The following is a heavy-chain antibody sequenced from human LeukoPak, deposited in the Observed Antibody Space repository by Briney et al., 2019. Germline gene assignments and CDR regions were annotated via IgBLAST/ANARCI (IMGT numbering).Heavy chain of an antibody. Sequence: KPSETLSLTCTVSGYSISSGYYWGWIRQPPGKGLEWIGSIYHSGSTYYNPSLRSRVTISVDTSKNQFSLKLSPVTAADTAVYYCARCPLPWVAAAATGDYWDQGTLVTVSS. J-gene: IGHJ4*02. CDR3: ARCPLPWVAAAATGDY. D-gene: IGHD6-13*01. CDR1: GYSISSGYY. V-gene: IGHV4-38-2*02. CDR2: IYHSGST.